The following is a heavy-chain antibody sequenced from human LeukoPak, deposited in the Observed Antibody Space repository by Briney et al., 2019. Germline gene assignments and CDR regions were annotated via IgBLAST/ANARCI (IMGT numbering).Heavy chain of an antibody. CDR1: GYTLTELS. Sequence: ASVKVSCKVSGYTLTELSMHWVRQAPGKGLEWMGGFDPEDGETIYAQKFQGRVTITRDTSASTAYMELSSLRSEDTAVYYCARRTGYSYYDSSGYDYWGQGTLVTVSS. V-gene: IGHV1-24*01. J-gene: IGHJ4*02. D-gene: IGHD3-22*01. CDR3: ARRTGYSYYDSSGYDY. CDR2: FDPEDGET.